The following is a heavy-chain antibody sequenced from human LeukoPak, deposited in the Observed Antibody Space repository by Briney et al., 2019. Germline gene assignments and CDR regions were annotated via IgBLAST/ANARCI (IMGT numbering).Heavy chain of an antibody. CDR3: ARPLGSSWSYYYFYYMDV. CDR2: ISHSGST. V-gene: IGHV4-34*01. D-gene: IGHD6-13*01. Sequence: SETLSLTCTVYGGSFSNYYWNWIRQPPGKGLEWIGKISHSGSTNYNPSLKSRVTISLDTSKNQFSLKLSSVTAADTAVYYCARPLGSSWSYYYFYYMDVWGKGTTVTVSS. CDR1: GGSFSNYY. J-gene: IGHJ6*03.